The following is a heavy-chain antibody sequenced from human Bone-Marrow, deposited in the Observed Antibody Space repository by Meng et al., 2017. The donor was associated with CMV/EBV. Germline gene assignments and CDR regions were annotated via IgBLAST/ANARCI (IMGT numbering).Heavy chain of an antibody. V-gene: IGHV1-69*05. CDR1: GYIFTAYY. CDR3: ARASGRVAVAGLIYYYYGMDV. J-gene: IGHJ6*02. Sequence: SVKVSCKASGYIFTAYYMHWVRQAPGQGLEWVGGIIPIFGTANYAQKFQGRVTITTDESTSTAYMELSSLRSEDTAVYYCARASGRVAVAGLIYYYYGMDVWGQGTTVTVSS. CDR2: IIPIFGTA. D-gene: IGHD6-19*01.